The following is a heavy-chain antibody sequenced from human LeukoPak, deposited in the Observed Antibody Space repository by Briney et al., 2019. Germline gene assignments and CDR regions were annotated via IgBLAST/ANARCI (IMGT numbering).Heavy chain of an antibody. V-gene: IGHV3-7*03. Sequence: LSLTCAVYGGSFSGYYWSWVRQAPGKGLEWVANIKEDGSEKYYVDSVKGRFTISRDNAKNSLYLQVNSLRAEDTAVYYCAREGLKSRSYSYWGQGTLVTVTS. J-gene: IGHJ4*02. CDR1: GGSFSGYY. D-gene: IGHD6-13*01. CDR2: IKEDGSEK. CDR3: AREGLKSRSYSY.